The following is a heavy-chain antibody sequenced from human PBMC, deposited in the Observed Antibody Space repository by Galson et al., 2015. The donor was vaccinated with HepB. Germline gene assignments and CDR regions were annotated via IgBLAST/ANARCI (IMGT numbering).Heavy chain of an antibody. J-gene: IGHJ4*02. Sequence: SVKVSCKASHYTFTNYGVAWVRQAPGQGLEWMGWISGYNGNTFRARKFKGRLTMTTETSTSTAYMDLRSLTSDDTAVYYCARVLGREGFKPPDYWGQGTLVIVSS. D-gene: IGHD5-24*01. V-gene: IGHV1-18*01. CDR1: HYTFTNYG. CDR2: ISGYNGNT. CDR3: ARVLGREGFKPPDY.